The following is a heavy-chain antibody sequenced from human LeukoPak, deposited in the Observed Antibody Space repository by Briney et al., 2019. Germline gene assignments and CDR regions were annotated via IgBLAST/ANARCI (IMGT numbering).Heavy chain of an antibody. Sequence: ASVKVSCKASGGTISSYAISWVRQAPGQGLEWMGGIIPIFGTANYAQKFQGRVTITADESTSTAYMELSSLRSEDTAVYYCARARPSVWSGYPEYYYGMDVWGQGTTVTVSS. D-gene: IGHD3-3*01. CDR1: GGTISSYA. CDR2: IIPIFGTA. CDR3: ARARPSVWSGYPEYYYGMDV. V-gene: IGHV1-69*13. J-gene: IGHJ6*02.